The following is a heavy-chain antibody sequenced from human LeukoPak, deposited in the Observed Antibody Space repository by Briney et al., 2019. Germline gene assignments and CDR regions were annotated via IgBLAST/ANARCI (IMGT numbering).Heavy chain of an antibody. CDR3: ARDQGSVYYDSSGYPYYYYYMDV. D-gene: IGHD3-22*01. Sequence: GGSLRLSCAASGFTVSSNYMSWLRQAPGKGLEWVSVIYSGGSTYYADSVKGRFTISRDNSKNTLYLQMNSLRAEDTAVYYCARDQGSVYYDSSGYPYYYYYMDVWGKGPTVTVSS. CDR1: GFTVSSNY. CDR2: IYSGGST. J-gene: IGHJ6*03. V-gene: IGHV3-53*01.